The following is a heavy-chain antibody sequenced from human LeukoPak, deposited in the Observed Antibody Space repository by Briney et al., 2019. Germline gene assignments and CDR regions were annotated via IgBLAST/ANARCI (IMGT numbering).Heavy chain of an antibody. CDR2: IKQDGSEK. J-gene: IGHJ4*02. CDR3: ARLAYCGGDCYYHDY. V-gene: IGHV3-7*01. D-gene: IGHD2-21*02. CDR1: GFTFSSYS. Sequence: GGSLRLSCAASGFTFSSYSMNWVRQAPGKGLEWVANIKQDGSEKYYVDSVKGRFTISRDNAKNSLYLQMNSLRAEDTAVYYCARLAYCGGDCYYHDYWGQGTLVTVSS.